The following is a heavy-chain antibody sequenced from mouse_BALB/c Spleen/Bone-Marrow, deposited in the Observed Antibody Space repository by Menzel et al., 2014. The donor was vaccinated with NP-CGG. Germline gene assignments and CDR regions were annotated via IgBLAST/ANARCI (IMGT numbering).Heavy chain of an antibody. D-gene: IGHD1-3*01. CDR1: GFDFSRYW. CDR2: INPDSSTI. Sequence: EVQLQQSGGGLVQPGGSLKLSCAASGFDFSRYWMSWVRQAPGKGLEWIGEINPDSSTINYTPSLKDKFIISRDNAKNTLSLKMRKVRSEDTAFYYGAREWDWYFDSGGAGPTVPVSS. V-gene: IGHV4-1*02. J-gene: IGHJ1*01. CDR3: AREWDWYFDS.